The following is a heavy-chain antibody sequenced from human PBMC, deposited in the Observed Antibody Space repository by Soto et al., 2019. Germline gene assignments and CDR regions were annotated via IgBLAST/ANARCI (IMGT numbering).Heavy chain of an antibody. J-gene: IGHJ3*02. V-gene: IGHV4-34*01. CDR1: GGSFSGYY. D-gene: IGHD5-12*01. CDR3: ARARGRWLQFGAFDI. Sequence: SETLSLTCAVYGGSFSGYYWSWIRQPPGKGLEWIGEINHSGSTNYNPSLKSRVTISVDTSKNQFSLKLSSVTTADTAVYYCARARGRWLQFGAFDIWGHGTMVTVSS. CDR2: INHSGST.